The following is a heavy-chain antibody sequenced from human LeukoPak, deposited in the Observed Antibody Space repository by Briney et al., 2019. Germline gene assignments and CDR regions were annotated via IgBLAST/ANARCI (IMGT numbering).Heavy chain of an antibody. D-gene: IGHD2-21*02. CDR3: AKDCGGDCHDAFDI. J-gene: IGHJ3*02. V-gene: IGHV1-18*01. Sequence: GASVKVFCKASGFTFTSYGISWVRQAPGQGLEWMGWISAYNGNTNYAQKLQGRVTMTTDTSTSTAYMELRSLRSDDTAVYYCAKDCGGDCHDAFDIWGQGTMVTVSS. CDR1: GFTFTSYG. CDR2: ISAYNGNT.